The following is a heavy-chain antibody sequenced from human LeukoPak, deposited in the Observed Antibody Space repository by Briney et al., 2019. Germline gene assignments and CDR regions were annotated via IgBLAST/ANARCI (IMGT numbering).Heavy chain of an antibody. CDR2: IWYDGSNK. CDR1: GFTFSSYG. V-gene: IGHV3-33*01. Sequence: GRSLRLSCAASGFTFSSYGMHWVRQAPGKGLEWVAVIWYDGSNKYYADSVKGRFSISRDNSKNTLYLQMNSLRAEDTAVYYCARDIGCSYGYVGHWFDPWGQGTLVTVSS. D-gene: IGHD5-18*01. CDR3: ARDIGCSYGYVGHWFDP. J-gene: IGHJ5*02.